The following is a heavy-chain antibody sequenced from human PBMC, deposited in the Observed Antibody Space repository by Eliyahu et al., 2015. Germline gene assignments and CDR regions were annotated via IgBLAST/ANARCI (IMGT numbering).Heavy chain of an antibody. V-gene: IGHV4-4*02. D-gene: IGHD2/OR15-2a*01. J-gene: IGHJ4*02. CDR1: DGXMSDSXW. CDR2: INHSGTS. Sequence: HVQLQESGPGLVKPSGTLSLTCGVSDGXMSDSXWWTXVRQPPGKGLEWIGEINHSGTSNSNPSLQGRVTISVDTSKSQFSLTLTSVTAADTAIYYCARGAPRQLLRDWGQGTLGTVSS. CDR3: ARGAPRQLLRD.